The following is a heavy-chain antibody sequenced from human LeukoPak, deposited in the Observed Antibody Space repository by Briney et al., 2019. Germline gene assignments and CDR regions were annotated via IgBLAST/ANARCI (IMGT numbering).Heavy chain of an antibody. CDR1: GYTFTGYY. J-gene: IGHJ4*01. CDR2: INPNSGGT. V-gene: IGHV1-2*02. D-gene: IGHD1-7*01. CDR3: ATVAGFYWNSDSFDY. Sequence: ASVKVSCKASGYTFTGYYMHWVRQAPGQGLEWMGWINPNSGGTNYAQKVQGRVTMTTDTSTKTAYMELRSLRSDDTAVYYCATVAGFYWNSDSFDYWGHGTQVTVSS.